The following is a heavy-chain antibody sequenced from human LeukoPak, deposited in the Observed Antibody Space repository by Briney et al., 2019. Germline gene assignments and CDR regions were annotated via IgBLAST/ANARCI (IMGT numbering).Heavy chain of an antibody. D-gene: IGHD3-22*01. CDR2: INHSGST. V-gene: IGHV4-34*01. CDR1: GGSFSGYY. Sequence: SETLSLTCAVYGGSFSGYYWSWIRQPPGKGLEWIGEINHSGSTNYNPSPKSRVTISVDTSKNQFSLKLSSVTAADTAVYYCARGHVCARGHYDNSCYLRRPWFDPWGQGTLVTVSS. J-gene: IGHJ5*02. CDR3: ARGHVCARGHYDNSCYLRRPWFDP.